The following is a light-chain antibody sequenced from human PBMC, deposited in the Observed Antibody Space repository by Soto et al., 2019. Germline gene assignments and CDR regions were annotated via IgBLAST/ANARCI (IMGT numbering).Light chain of an antibody. CDR2: TNN. J-gene: IGLJ3*02. Sequence: QAVVTQPPSASGTPGQRVTISCSGSSSSIGSNTVNWYQQFPGTAPKLVIYTNNQRPSGVPDRFSGSKSGTSASLAISGLQSDDEADYHCAAWDNSLNGPVFGGGTKLTVL. CDR1: SSSIGSNT. V-gene: IGLV1-44*01. CDR3: AAWDNSLNGPV.